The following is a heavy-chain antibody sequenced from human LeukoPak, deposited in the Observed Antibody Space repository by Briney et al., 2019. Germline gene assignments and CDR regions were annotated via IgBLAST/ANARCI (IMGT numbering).Heavy chain of an antibody. V-gene: IGHV1-8*03. Sequence: GASVKVSCKASGYTFTSYDINWVRQATGQGLEWMGWMNPNSGNTGYAQKFQGRVTITRNTSISTAYMELSSLRSEDTAVYYCARGPRQNQWLVQAFFDYWGQGTLVTVSS. CDR3: ARGPRQNQWLVQAFFDY. CDR2: MNPNSGNT. CDR1: GYTFTSYD. J-gene: IGHJ4*02. D-gene: IGHD6-19*01.